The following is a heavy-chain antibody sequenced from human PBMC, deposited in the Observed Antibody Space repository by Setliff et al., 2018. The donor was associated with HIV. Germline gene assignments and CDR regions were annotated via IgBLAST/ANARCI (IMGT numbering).Heavy chain of an antibody. D-gene: IGHD6-13*01. J-gene: IGHJ3*01. Sequence: GESLKISCKAVDYTFTTYWIGWVRQMPGEGLEWMGIIYPDDSNIRYNPSFQSQVTISADKSITTAYLEIHNLKALDTATYYCARRDGRSMNAFQIWGPGTMVTVSS. V-gene: IGHV5-51*01. CDR2: IYPDDSNI. CDR3: ARRDGRSMNAFQI. CDR1: DYTFTTYW.